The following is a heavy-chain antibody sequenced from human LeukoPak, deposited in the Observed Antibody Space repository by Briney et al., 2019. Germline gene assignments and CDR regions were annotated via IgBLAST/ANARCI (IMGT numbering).Heavy chain of an antibody. D-gene: IGHD3-22*01. J-gene: IGHJ3*02. Sequence: GGSLRLSCAASGFTFSSYGMHWVRQAPGKGLEWVAVISYDGSNKYYADSVKGRFTISRDNSKNTLYLQMNSLRAEDTAVYYCAKDRRKIYYDSSGDAFDIWGQGTMVTVSS. V-gene: IGHV3-30*18. CDR1: GFTFSSYG. CDR2: ISYDGSNK. CDR3: AKDRRKIYYDSSGDAFDI.